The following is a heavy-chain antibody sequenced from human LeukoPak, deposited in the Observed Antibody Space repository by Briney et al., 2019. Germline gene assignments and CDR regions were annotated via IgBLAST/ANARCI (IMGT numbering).Heavy chain of an antibody. CDR1: GGSISSSNW. D-gene: IGHD3-9*01. Sequence: SETLSLTCAVSGGSISSSNWWSWVRQPPGKGLEWIGEIYHSGSTNYNPSLKSRVTISVDTSKNQFSLKLSSVTAADTAVYYCASLYHDILTGYYSGPFDYWGQGTLVTVSS. J-gene: IGHJ4*02. CDR2: IYHSGST. CDR3: ASLYHDILTGYYSGPFDY. V-gene: IGHV4-4*02.